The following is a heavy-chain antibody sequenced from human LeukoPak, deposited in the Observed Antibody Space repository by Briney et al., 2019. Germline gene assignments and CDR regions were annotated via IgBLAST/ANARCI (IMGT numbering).Heavy chain of an antibody. V-gene: IGHV4-39*01. CDR1: GGSISTSAFY. Sequence: SETLSLTCTVSGGSISTSAFYWGWIRQPPGKGLEWLGSIYDSGNEFYNPSLKSRVTISADKSKNQFSLKLNSVTAADTAMYYCARQISDYYYYYMDVWGEGITVTVSS. CDR3: ARQISDYYYYYMDV. J-gene: IGHJ6*03. D-gene: IGHD2/OR15-2a*01. CDR2: IYDSGNE.